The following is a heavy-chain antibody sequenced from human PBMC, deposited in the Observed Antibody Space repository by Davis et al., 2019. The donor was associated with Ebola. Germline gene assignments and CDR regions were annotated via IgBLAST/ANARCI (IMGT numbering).Heavy chain of an antibody. Sequence: SVKVSCKASGGTFSSYAISWVRQAPGQGLEWMGGIIPIFGTANYAQKFQGRVTITADESTSTAYMELSSLRSEDTAVYYCARGPPIVVVPAATDLYYYYMDVWGKGTTVTVSS. D-gene: IGHD2-2*01. CDR3: ARGPPIVVVPAATDLYYYYMDV. CDR1: GGTFSSYA. V-gene: IGHV1-69*13. J-gene: IGHJ6*03. CDR2: IIPIFGTA.